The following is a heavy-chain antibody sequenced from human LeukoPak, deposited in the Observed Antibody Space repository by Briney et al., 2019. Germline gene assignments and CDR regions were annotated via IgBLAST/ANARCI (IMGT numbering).Heavy chain of an antibody. J-gene: IGHJ4*02. CDR1: GGSISSSSYY. CDR2: IYYSGST. D-gene: IGHD3-3*01. V-gene: IGHV4-39*01. Sequence: PSETLSLTCTVSGGSISSSSYYWGWIRQPPGKGLEWIGSIYYSGSTYYNPSLKSRVTISVDTSKNQFSLKLSSVTAADTAAYYCARGSWGRFLEWLLDYWGQGTLVTVSA. CDR3: ARGSWGRFLEWLLDY.